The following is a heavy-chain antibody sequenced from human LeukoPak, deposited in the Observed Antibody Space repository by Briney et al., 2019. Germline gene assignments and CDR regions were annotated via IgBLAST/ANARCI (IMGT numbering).Heavy chain of an antibody. CDR2: ISNGY. CDR1: GFIFTNHA. Sequence: GGSLRFSCAASGFIFTNHAMGWVRQAPGKGLEWVSSISNGYYYADSVRGRFSIFRDNSKNTLYLQMSSLRAEDTAVYYCAKSRLTPHPWGQGTLVTVSS. J-gene: IGHJ5*02. CDR3: AKSRLTPHP. V-gene: IGHV3-23*01. D-gene: IGHD1-14*01.